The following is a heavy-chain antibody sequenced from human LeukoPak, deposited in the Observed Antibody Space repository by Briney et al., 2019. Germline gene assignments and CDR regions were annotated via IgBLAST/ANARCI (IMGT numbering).Heavy chain of an antibody. CDR2: IYYSGST. D-gene: IGHD3-3*01. J-gene: IGHJ5*02. CDR3: AREEFWSGYYSEFDP. CDR1: GGSISSGSYY. Sequence: PSQTLSLTCTVSGGSISSGSYYWTWIRQPAGKGLEWIGSIYYSGSTYYNPSLKSRVTISVDTSKNQFSLKLSPVTAADTAVYYCAREEFWSGYYSEFDPWGQGTLVTVSS. V-gene: IGHV4-39*07.